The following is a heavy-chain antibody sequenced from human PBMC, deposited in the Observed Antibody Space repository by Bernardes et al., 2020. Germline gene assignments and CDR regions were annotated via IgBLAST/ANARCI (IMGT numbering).Heavy chain of an antibody. V-gene: IGHV3-20*01. D-gene: IGHD5-12*01. CDR3: ARARGYSGYDYFDY. Sequence: GGSLRLSCAASGFSFGDYGMSWVRQAPGKGLEWVSGINWNGGSTGYADSVKGRFTISRDNAKNSLYLQMNSLRAEDTALYHCARARGYSGYDYFDYWGQGTLVTVSS. CDR1: GFSFGDYG. CDR2: INWNGGST. J-gene: IGHJ4*02.